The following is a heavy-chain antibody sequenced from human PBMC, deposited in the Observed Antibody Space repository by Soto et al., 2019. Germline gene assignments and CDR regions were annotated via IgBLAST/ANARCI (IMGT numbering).Heavy chain of an antibody. J-gene: IGHJ6*02. CDR1: GYSFTSYW. CDR3: ARHRGDTNYYYYYGMDV. Sequence: ESLKISCKGSGYSFTSYWIGWVRQMPGKGLEWMGIIYPGDSDTRYSPSFQGQVTISADKSISTAYLQWSSLKASDTAMYYCARHRGDTNYYYYYGMDVWGQGTTVTVSS. CDR2: IYPGDSDT. D-gene: IGHD4-17*01. V-gene: IGHV5-51*01.